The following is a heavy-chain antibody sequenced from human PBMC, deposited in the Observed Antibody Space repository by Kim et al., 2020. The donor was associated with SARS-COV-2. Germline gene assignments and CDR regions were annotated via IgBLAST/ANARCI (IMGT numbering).Heavy chain of an antibody. CDR2: IWYDGSNK. V-gene: IGHV3-33*01. CDR1: GFTFSSYG. D-gene: IGHD3-3*01. Sequence: GGSLRLSCAASGFTFSSYGMHWVRQAPGKGLEWVAVIWYDGSNKYYADSVKGRFTISRDNSKNTLYLQMNSLRAEDTAVYYCARAPYDFWSGYSSEGFDPWGQGTLVTVSS. CDR3: ARAPYDFWSGYSSEGFDP. J-gene: IGHJ5*02.